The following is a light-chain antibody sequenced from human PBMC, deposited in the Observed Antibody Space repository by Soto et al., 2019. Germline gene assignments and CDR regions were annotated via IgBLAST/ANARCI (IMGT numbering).Light chain of an antibody. CDR3: QQYDNRLT. V-gene: IGKV1-33*01. CDR1: QDIRNS. CDR2: DAS. Sequence: DIQMTHSPSSLSASVGDRVTITCQASQDIRNSLNWYQQKPGKAPKLLIYDASNLETGVPSRFSGGGSGTDFTFTISSLQPEDIATYYCQQYDNRLTFGGGIKVDIX. J-gene: IGKJ4*01.